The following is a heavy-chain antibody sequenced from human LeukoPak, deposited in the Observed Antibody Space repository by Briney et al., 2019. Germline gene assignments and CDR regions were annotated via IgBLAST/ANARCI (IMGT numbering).Heavy chain of an antibody. D-gene: IGHD4-17*01. CDR2: IYYSGST. Sequence: SETLSLTCTVSGGSVSSGSYYWSWIRQPPGKGLEWIGYIYYSGSTNYNPSLKSRVTISVDTSKNQFSLKLSSVTAADTAVYYCATGITVTTGGFDPWGQGTMVTVSS. V-gene: IGHV4-61*01. CDR3: ATGITVTTGGFDP. J-gene: IGHJ5*02. CDR1: GGSVSSGSYY.